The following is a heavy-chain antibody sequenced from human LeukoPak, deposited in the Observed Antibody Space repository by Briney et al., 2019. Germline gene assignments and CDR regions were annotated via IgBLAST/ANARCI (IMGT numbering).Heavy chain of an antibody. Sequence: PGGSLRLSCAASGFTFDDYAMHWVRQAPGKGLEWVSGISWNSGSIGYADSVKGRFTVSRDNSKNTLYLQLNSLRADDTAIYYCTRDLGWLHYEDWGQGTLVTVSS. CDR2: ISWNSGSI. CDR3: TRDLGWLHYED. V-gene: IGHV3-9*01. D-gene: IGHD5-12*01. CDR1: GFTFDDYA. J-gene: IGHJ4*02.